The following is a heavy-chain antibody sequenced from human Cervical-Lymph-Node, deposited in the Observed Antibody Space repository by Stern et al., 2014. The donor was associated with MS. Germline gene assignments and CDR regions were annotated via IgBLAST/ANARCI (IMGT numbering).Heavy chain of an antibody. V-gene: IGHV3-23*04. Sequence: EVQLVASGGDLVQPGGSLRLSCAASGFTFRDCGMSWVRQAAGKGLEWVSSISGTGGGTYDTDSVGDRFFVSRDDARSTLFLQMKSLRAEDTAVYFCAKASPSYFGSGPYPPHFDYWGQGSLVTVSS. D-gene: IGHD3-10*01. CDR1: GFTFRDCG. CDR3: AKASPSYFGSGPYPPHFDY. J-gene: IGHJ4*02. CDR2: ISGTGGGT.